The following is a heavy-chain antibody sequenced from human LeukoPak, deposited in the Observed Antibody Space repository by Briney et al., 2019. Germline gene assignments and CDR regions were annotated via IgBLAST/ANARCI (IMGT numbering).Heavy chain of an antibody. J-gene: IGHJ4*02. Sequence: GGSLRLSCAASGFTFSSYWMHWVRQAPGKGPVWLARINSDGYSISYADSVKGRLTISRDNAKNTLYLQMNTLRAEDTAMYYCARAIAVAGTDSWGQGTLVTVSS. CDR3: ARAIAVAGTDS. CDR2: INSDGYSI. D-gene: IGHD6-19*01. CDR1: GFTFSSYW. V-gene: IGHV3-74*01.